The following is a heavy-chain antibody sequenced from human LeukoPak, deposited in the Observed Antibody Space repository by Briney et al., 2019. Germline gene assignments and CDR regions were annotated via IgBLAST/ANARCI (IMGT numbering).Heavy chain of an antibody. CDR1: GGTFSSYA. CDR3: ARDGGQGNYYYYYMDV. D-gene: IGHD3-10*01. Sequence: ASVKVSCKASGGTFSSYAISWVRQAPGQGLEWMGGIIPIFGTANYAQKFQGRVTITTDESTSTAYMELSSLRSEDTAVYYCARDGGQGNYYYYYMDVWGKGTTVTVSS. J-gene: IGHJ6*03. V-gene: IGHV1-69*05. CDR2: IIPIFGTA.